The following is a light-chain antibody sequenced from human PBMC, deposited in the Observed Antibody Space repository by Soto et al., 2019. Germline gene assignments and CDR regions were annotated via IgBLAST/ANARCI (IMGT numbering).Light chain of an antibody. J-gene: IGKJ2*01. Sequence: DIQMTQSPSTLSASVGDRVTITCRASQSISSWLAWYQQKPGTAPKLLIYKASSLQSGVPSRFSGSGSGTEFTITISSMQPDDFATYYCQQYSIYPYTFGQGTKLEIK. CDR1: QSISSW. CDR2: KAS. V-gene: IGKV1-5*03. CDR3: QQYSIYPYT.